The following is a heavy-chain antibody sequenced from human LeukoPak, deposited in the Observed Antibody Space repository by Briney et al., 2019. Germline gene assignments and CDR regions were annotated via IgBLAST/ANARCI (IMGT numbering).Heavy chain of an antibody. J-gene: IGHJ4*02. CDR2: ISGSSGST. CDR3: ARDLSYFDY. D-gene: IGHD2/OR15-2a*01. V-gene: IGHV3-23*01. CDR1: RFTISSYA. Sequence: GGSLRLSCAASRFTISSYAMSWVRQAPGKGLEWVSGISGSSGSTYYADSVKGRFTIARDKSKNTLYLQMKSLRVEDTAFYYCARDLSYFDYWGQGTLVTVSS.